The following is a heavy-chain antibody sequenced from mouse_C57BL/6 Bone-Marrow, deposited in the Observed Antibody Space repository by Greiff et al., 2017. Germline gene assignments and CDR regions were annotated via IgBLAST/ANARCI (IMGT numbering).Heavy chain of an antibody. J-gene: IGHJ2*01. V-gene: IGHV1-55*01. Sequence: VQLQQPGAELVKPGASVKLSCKASGYTFTSYWMTWVKQRPGQGLEWIGVIYPGSGSPNYNEKFKSKATLTVDTSSSTAYVQLSSLTSEDSAVYYCGREVDTTRGYYFGYWGQGATVTVS. CDR2: IYPGSGSP. CDR3: GREVDTTRGYYFGY. D-gene: IGHD2-2*01. CDR1: GYTFTSYW.